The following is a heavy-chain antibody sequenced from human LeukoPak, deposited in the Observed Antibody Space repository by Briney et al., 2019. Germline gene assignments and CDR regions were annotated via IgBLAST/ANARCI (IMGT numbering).Heavy chain of an antibody. Sequence: GGSLRLSCAASGFTFSTYGMHWVRQAPGKGLEWVAVISYDESNKYYADSVKGRFTISRDNSKNTLYLQMNSLRAEDTAVYYCTKGGPPTGAAPRPWDFNYWGQGTLVTVSS. CDR3: TKGGPPTGAAPRPWDFNY. CDR2: ISYDESNK. J-gene: IGHJ4*02. D-gene: IGHD1-26*01. CDR1: GFTFSTYG. V-gene: IGHV3-30*18.